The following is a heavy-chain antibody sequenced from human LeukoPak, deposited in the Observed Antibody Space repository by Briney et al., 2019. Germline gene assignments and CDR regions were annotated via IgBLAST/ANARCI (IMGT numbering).Heavy chain of an antibody. CDR1: GFTVSSTH. V-gene: IGHV3-66*01. D-gene: IGHD6-19*01. J-gene: IGHJ4*02. CDR3: ARVAVAYFDY. CDR2: IYSGGAA. Sequence: GGSLRLSCAASGFTVSSTHMGWVRQAPGKGLEWVSVIYSGGAASYPDSVKGRFTISRHLSKNTLYLQMNDLRAEDTAVYYCARVAVAYFDYWGQGTLVTVSS.